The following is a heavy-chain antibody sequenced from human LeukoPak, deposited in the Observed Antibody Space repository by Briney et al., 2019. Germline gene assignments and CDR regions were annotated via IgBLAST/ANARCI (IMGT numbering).Heavy chain of an antibody. V-gene: IGHV3-53*01. D-gene: IGHD3-3*01. CDR2: IYSDANT. CDR1: GFTVSSNY. Sequence: PGGSLRLSCAASGFTVSSNYMSWVRQAPGQGLEWVSIIYSDANTYYADSVKGRFTIFRDNSKNTLFLQMNSLRAEDTAVYYCARSKEMEWPRPFEIWGQGTKVTVSS. CDR3: ARSKEMEWPRPFEI. J-gene: IGHJ3*02.